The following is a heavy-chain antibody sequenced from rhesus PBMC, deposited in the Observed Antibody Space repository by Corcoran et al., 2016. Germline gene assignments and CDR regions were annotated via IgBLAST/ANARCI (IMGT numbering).Heavy chain of an antibody. CDR2: ISQPSGGNT. J-gene: IGHJ4*01. V-gene: IGHV3-37*01. CDR3: ARHVGRQLGVDY. Sequence: EVQLVESGGGLVQPGGSLRLSCVASGFTFSDYWMAWVRQATGEGLGWVSSISQPSGGNTYYLDPVKGRFTISRDNAKNTLYLQMNSLRAEDTAVYYCARHVGRQLGVDYWGQGVLVTVSS. CDR1: GFTFSDYW. D-gene: IGHD6-25*01.